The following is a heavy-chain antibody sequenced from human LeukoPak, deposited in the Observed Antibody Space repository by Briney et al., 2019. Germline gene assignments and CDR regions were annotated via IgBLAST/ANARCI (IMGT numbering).Heavy chain of an antibody. CDR3: TRQGVHDSDSSAFYY. V-gene: IGHV5-51*01. Sequence: AGESLKISCKASGYRFTNYWIAWVRQMPGKGLELMGSIYPGDSDVKYSPSFQGQVTISADKSFTTAYLQWRSLKASDTAIYYCTRQGVHDSDSSAFYYWGQGTRVTVSS. D-gene: IGHD3-22*01. J-gene: IGHJ4*02. CDR2: IYPGDSDV. CDR1: GYRFTNYW.